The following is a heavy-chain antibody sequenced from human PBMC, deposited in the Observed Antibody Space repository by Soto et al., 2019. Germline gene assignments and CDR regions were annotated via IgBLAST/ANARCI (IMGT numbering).Heavy chain of an antibody. Sequence: QVQLVQSGTEVKKPGSSVKVSCKASGYTFTNYGITWVRQAPGQGLEWMGWISTNSGHTDYAPKFRGRVTMNTDRSTTPAYMDLRRLRSDDTAVYYCTREEYRQVDHMGQGTM. CDR3: TREEYRQVDH. CDR1: GYTFTNYG. CDR2: ISTNSGHT. J-gene: IGHJ5*02. D-gene: IGHD5-12*01. V-gene: IGHV1-18*04.